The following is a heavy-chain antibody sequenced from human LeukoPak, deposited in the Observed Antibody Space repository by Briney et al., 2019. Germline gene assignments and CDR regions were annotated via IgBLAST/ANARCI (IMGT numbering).Heavy chain of an antibody. CDR2: INWNGGST. CDR1: GFTVDDYG. CDR3: VRDLTWFSSGIYYDRDAFDI. V-gene: IGHV3-20*04. J-gene: IGHJ3*02. D-gene: IGHD2-15*01. Sequence: TGGSLRLSCAASGFTVDDYGMSWVRQAPGKGREWVFCINWNGGSTGYADSVKGPFTISRDNAKNSLYLQMNSLRAEDTAVYYCVRDLTWFSSGIYYDRDAFDIWGQGTMVTVSS.